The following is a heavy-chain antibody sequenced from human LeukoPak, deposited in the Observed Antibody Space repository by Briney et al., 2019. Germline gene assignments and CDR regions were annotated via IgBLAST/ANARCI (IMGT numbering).Heavy chain of an antibody. CDR1: GFNFSSYA. V-gene: IGHV3-23*01. D-gene: IGHD6-19*01. Sequence: GGSLRLSCAASGFNFSSYAMSWVRQAPGKGLEWVSAISGSGGSTYYADSVKGRFTISRENSKNTLYLQMNSLRAEDTAVYYCAKVPGRAVALFFDYWGQGTLVTVSS. CDR2: ISGSGGST. J-gene: IGHJ4*02. CDR3: AKVPGRAVALFFDY.